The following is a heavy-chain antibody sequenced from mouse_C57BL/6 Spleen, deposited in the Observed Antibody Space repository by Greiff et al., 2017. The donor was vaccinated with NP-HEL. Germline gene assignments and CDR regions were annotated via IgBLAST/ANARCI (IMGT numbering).Heavy chain of an antibody. CDR3: AREGETGFDY. Sequence: QVQLQQPGPELVKPGASVKISCKASGYAFSSSWMNWVKQRPGKGLEWIGRIYPGDGDTNYNGKFKGKATLTADKSSSTAYMQLSSLTSEDSAVYFCAREGETGFDYWGQGTTLTVSS. CDR1: GYAFSSSW. D-gene: IGHD4-1*01. J-gene: IGHJ2*01. CDR2: IYPGDGDT. V-gene: IGHV1-82*01.